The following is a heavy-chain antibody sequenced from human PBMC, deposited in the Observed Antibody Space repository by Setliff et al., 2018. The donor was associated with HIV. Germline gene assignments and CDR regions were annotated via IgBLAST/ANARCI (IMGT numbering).Heavy chain of an antibody. V-gene: IGHV3-23*01. CDR3: ARIGTYDAFDI. D-gene: IGHD2-21*01. CDR2: TSGSGVGT. J-gene: IGHJ3*02. Sequence: GGSLRLSCAAPGFTFSSYAMSWVRQAPGKGLEWVSATSGSGVGTYYADSVKGRFTISRDNSKNTLYLQMNSLRAEDTAVYYCARIGTYDAFDIWGQGTMVTVSS. CDR1: GFTFSSYA.